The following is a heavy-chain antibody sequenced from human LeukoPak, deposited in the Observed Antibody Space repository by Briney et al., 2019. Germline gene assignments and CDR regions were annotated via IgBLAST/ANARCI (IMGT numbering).Heavy chain of an antibody. CDR2: ISYSGNT. D-gene: IGHD6-13*01. Sequence: SETLSLTCTVSGDSISSSSSYWGWIRQPPGKGLEWIGTISYSGNTYYNPSLKSRVGTSVDTSKNQFSLKLSSVTAADTAVYYCARHGYSSSWYMYYGMDVWGQGTTVTVSS. CDR1: GDSISSSSSY. CDR3: ARHGYSSSWYMYYGMDV. V-gene: IGHV4-39*01. J-gene: IGHJ6*02.